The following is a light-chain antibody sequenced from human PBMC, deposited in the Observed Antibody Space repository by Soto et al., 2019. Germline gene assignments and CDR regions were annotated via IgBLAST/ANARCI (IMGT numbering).Light chain of an antibody. CDR2: DVS. CDR1: SSDVGGYNY. Sequence: QSALTQPASVSGSPGQSITISCTGTSSDVGGYNYVSWYQKHPGKAPKLMIYDVSNRPSGVSNRFSGSKSGNTASLTISGLQAEDEADYYCSSYTSSSTPVAFGGGTKLTVL. V-gene: IGLV2-14*03. CDR3: SSYTSSSTPVA. J-gene: IGLJ2*01.